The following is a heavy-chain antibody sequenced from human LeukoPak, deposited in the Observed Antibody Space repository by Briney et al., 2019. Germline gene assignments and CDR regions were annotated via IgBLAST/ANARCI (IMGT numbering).Heavy chain of an antibody. D-gene: IGHD3-3*01. Sequence: QPGGSLRLSCAASGFTFSSYGMHWVRQAPGQGLEWIGFIRYDGSYKYYADSVKGRFTISRDNSRNTLYLEMDSMSAEDTAVYYCARDIWLRFLEWGLDYWGQGTLVTVSS. CDR3: ARDIWLRFLEWGLDY. CDR2: IRYDGSYK. CDR1: GFTFSSYG. J-gene: IGHJ4*02. V-gene: IGHV3-30*02.